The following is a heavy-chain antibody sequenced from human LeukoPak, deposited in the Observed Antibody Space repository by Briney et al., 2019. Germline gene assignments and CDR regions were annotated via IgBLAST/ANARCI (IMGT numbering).Heavy chain of an antibody. CDR1: GCSFSVYY. D-gene: IGHD5-18*01. Sequence: SETLSLTCAVYGCSFSVYYWIWIRQPPGKGLEWIGYIYYSGSTNYNTSLKSRVTISVATSKNQFSLKLSSVTAADTAVYYCARHRAAMVPFDYWGEGTLVTVS. CDR2: IYYSGST. J-gene: IGHJ4*02. V-gene: IGHV4-59*08. CDR3: ARHRAAMVPFDY.